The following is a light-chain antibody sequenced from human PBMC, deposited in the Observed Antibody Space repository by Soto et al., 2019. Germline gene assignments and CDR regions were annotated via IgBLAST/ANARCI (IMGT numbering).Light chain of an antibody. CDR3: AAWGDRLNTWV. CDR1: SSNIGDDS. CDR2: SDD. V-gene: IGLV1-44*01. J-gene: IGLJ3*02. Sequence: QLVLTQPPSTSGTPGQRVAISCSGCSSNIGDDSVSRYQQLPGTAPKVVIYSDDQRPSGVPDRFSGSKSGTSASLAISGLRAEDEADYFCAAWGDRLNTWVFGGGTKVTVL.